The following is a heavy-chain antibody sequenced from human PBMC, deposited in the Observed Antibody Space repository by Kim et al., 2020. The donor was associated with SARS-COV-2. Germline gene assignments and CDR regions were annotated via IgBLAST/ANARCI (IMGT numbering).Heavy chain of an antibody. V-gene: IGHV4-59*01. CDR3: ARSKIDFWSGRGYFDY. Sequence: SETLSLTCTVSGGSISSYYWSWIRQPPGKGLEWIGYIYYSGSTNYNPSLKSRVTISVDTSKNQFSLELSSVTAADTAVYYCARSKIDFWSGRGYFDYWGQGTLVTGSS. D-gene: IGHD3-3*01. J-gene: IGHJ4*02. CDR2: IYYSGST. CDR1: GGSISSYY.